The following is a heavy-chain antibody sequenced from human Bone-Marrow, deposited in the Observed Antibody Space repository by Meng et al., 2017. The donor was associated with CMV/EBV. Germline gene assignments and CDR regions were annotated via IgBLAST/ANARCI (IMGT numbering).Heavy chain of an antibody. D-gene: IGHD2-2*01. CDR3: AKLPGVGYCGGPSCTYVDS. V-gene: IGHV3-30*02. CDR1: GFTFSSYG. Sequence: GESLKISCAASGFTFSSYGMHWVRQAPGKGLEWVAFIRYDGSNTLYADSVKGRFTVSRDNSKNTLYLKMNSLRAEDTAVYNCAKLPGVGYCGGPSCTYVDSWGQGALVTVSS. J-gene: IGHJ4*02. CDR2: IRYDGSNT.